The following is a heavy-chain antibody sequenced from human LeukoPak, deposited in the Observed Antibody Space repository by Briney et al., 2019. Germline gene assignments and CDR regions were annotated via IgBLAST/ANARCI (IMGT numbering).Heavy chain of an antibody. CDR3: AKDPYSGSYYGANFQA. Sequence: PGGSLRLSCAASGFTFSSYAMHWVRQAPGKGLEYVSAISSNGGSTYYANSVKGRFTISRDNSKNTLYLQMNSLRAEDTAVYYCAKDPYSGSYYGANFQAWGQGTLVTVSS. V-gene: IGHV3-64*01. D-gene: IGHD1-26*01. CDR2: ISSNGGST. J-gene: IGHJ5*02. CDR1: GFTFSSYA.